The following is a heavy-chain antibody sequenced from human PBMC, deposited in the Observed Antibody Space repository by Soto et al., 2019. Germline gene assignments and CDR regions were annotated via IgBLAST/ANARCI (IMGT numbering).Heavy chain of an antibody. CDR1: GFSFSNYA. V-gene: IGHV3-64*01. J-gene: IGHJ4*02. D-gene: IGHD2-8*01. CDR2: ISTNGRST. Sequence: EVQLVESGGGLVQPGGSLRLSCAASGFSFSNYAMHWVRQAPGKGLEYVSAISTNGRSTYYANSVKGRFTICRDNSNIMLYVQTGSRRAEDLSVYYCPRDRCINSLCHAPSDFWGQGTLVIVSS. CDR3: PRDRCINSLCHAPSDF.